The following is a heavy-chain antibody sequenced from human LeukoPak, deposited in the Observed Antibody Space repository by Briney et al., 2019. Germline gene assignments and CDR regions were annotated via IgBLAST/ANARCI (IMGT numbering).Heavy chain of an antibody. CDR2: INHSGST. D-gene: IGHD3-9*01. V-gene: IGHV4-34*01. CDR3: ASITYYDILTGYGWFDP. CDR1: GGSFSGYY. Sequence: PSETLSLTCAVYGGSFSGYYWSWIRQPPGKGVEWVGEINHSGSTNYNPSLKSRVTISVDTSKNQFSLKLSSVTAADTAVYYCASITYYDILTGYGWFDPWGQGTLVTVSS. J-gene: IGHJ5*02.